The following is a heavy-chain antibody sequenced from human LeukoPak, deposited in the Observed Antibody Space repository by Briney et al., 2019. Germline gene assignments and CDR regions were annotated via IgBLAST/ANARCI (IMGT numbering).Heavy chain of an antibody. Sequence: GGSLRLSCAASGFTFGDYYMSWIRQAPGKGLEWVSYISSSGNSIYYADSVKGRFTISRDNAKNSLYLQMNSLRAEDTAIYYCAELGITMIGGVWGKGTTVTISS. CDR2: ISSSGNSI. CDR1: GFTFGDYY. J-gene: IGHJ6*04. V-gene: IGHV3-11*04. CDR3: AELGITMIGGV. D-gene: IGHD3-10*02.